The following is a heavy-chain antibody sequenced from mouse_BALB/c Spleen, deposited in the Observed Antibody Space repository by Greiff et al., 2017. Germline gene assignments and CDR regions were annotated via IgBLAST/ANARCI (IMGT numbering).Heavy chain of an antibody. J-gene: IGHJ3*01. CDR3: ARWGTTSRFAY. V-gene: IGHV1-54*01. CDR2: INPGSGGT. D-gene: IGHD1-1*01. CDR1: GYAFTNYL. Sequence: VQLQQSGAELVRPGTSVKVSCKASGYAFTNYLIEWVKQRPGQGLEWIGVINPGSGGTNYNEKFKGKATLTADKSSSTAYMQLSSLTSDDSAVYFCARWGTTSRFAYWGQGTLVTVSA.